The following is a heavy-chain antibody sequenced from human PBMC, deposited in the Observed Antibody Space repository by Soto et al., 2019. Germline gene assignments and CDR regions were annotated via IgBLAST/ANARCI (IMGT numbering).Heavy chain of an antibody. V-gene: IGHV3-23*01. CDR1: GFTFSSYA. J-gene: IGHJ2*01. CDR3: AKDPYEQQLVYWYFDL. Sequence: PGGSLRLSCAASGFTFSSYAMSWVLQAPWKGLEWVSAISGSGGSTYYADSVKGRFTISRDNSKNTLYLQMNSLRAEDTAVYYCAKDPYEQQLVYWYFDLWGRGTLVTVSS. CDR2: ISGSGGST. D-gene: IGHD6-13*01.